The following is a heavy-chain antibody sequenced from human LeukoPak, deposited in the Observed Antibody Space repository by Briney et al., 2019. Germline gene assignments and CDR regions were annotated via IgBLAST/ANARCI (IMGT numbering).Heavy chain of an antibody. D-gene: IGHD2-21*02. CDR2: ISAYNGNT. J-gene: IGHJ4*02. CDR3: ARDSGDAGPN. Sequence: GESLKSSCKGSGYCFTSYGISWVRQAPGQGLEWMGWISAYNGNTKFAQKLQGRVTMTTDTSTSTAYMELSSLRSEDTAVYYCARDSGDAGPNWGQGTLATVSS. CDR1: GYCFTSYG. V-gene: IGHV1-18*01.